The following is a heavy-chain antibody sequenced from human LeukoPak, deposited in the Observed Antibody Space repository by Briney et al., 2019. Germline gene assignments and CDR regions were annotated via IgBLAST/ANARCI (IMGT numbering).Heavy chain of an antibody. D-gene: IGHD6-13*01. CDR2: IYPGDSAT. CDR1: GYTFTNDW. CDR3: ARHQREYSSSWVPLDY. Sequence: GESLKISCKGSGYTFTNDWIAWVRQMPGKGLEWMGIIYPGDSATRYSPSFQGQVTFSVDMSISTAFLQWSGLRASDTAMYYCARHQREYSSSWVPLDYWGPGSLVTVS. J-gene: IGHJ4*02. V-gene: IGHV5-51*01.